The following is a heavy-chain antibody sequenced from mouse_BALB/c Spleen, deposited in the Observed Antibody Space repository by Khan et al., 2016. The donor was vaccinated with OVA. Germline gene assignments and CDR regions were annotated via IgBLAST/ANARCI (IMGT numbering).Heavy chain of an antibody. D-gene: IGHD1-2*01. CDR3: ARTARIKY. CDR2: ISYSGST. J-gene: IGHJ2*01. CDR1: GYSITSGYG. Sequence: EVQLQQSGPGLVKPSQSLSLSCTVTGYSITSGYGWYWIRQFPGNKLEWMGYISYSGSTNYNPYLKSRISITRDPSKNQFFLQLNSVTTEDTAKYYCARTARIKYWGQGTTLTVSS. V-gene: IGHV3-1*02.